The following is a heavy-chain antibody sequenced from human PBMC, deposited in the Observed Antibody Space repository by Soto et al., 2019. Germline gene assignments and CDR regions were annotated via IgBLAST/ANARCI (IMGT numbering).Heavy chain of an antibody. D-gene: IGHD4-4*01. CDR1: GYTFTSYA. Sequence: ASVKVSCKASGYTFTSYAMHWVRQAPGQRLEWMGWINAGNGNTKYSQKFQGRVTITRDTSASTAYMELSSLRSEDTAVYYCARGMSRFMTTPDYWGQGTLVTVSS. V-gene: IGHV1-3*01. CDR2: INAGNGNT. CDR3: ARGMSRFMTTPDY. J-gene: IGHJ4*02.